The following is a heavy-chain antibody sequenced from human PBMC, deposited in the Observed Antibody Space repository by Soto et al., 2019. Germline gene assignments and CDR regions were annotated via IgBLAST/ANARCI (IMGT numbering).Heavy chain of an antibody. J-gene: IGHJ6*02. CDR1: GGTFSSYA. Sequence: ASVKVSCKASGGTFSSYAISWVRQAPGQGLEWMGGIIPIFGTANYAQKFQGRVTITADESTSTAYMELSSLRSEDTAVYYCAGIRITIFGVVIPHYYDYGMDVWGQGNTVTV. CDR2: IIPIFGTA. CDR3: AGIRITIFGVVIPHYYDYGMDV. D-gene: IGHD3-3*01. V-gene: IGHV1-69*13.